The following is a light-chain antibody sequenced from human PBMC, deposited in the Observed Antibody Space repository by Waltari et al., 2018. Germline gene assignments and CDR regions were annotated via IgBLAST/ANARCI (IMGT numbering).Light chain of an antibody. V-gene: IGKV1-5*01. Sequence: DIQLTQSPSTLSASVGDRVTITCRASQSVTTWLAWYQQKAGKAPKLLIYDASIVQSGVPSRFSGCGSGTEFSLTINSLQPDDFATYYCQQYNDRVLTFGQGT. CDR1: QSVTTW. J-gene: IGKJ2*01. CDR3: QQYNDRVLT. CDR2: DAS.